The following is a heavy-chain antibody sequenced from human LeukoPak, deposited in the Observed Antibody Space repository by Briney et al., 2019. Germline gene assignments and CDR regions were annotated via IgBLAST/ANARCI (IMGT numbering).Heavy chain of an antibody. D-gene: IGHD2/OR15-2a*01. CDR3: ARDQSEDFINWFDP. J-gene: IGHJ5*02. CDR2: INPNTGGT. V-gene: IGHV1-2*02. CDR1: GYTFTGYS. Sequence: ASVKVSCKASGYTFTGYSIHWVRQAPGQGLEWMGWINPNTGGTNYAQNFQGRVTMTRDTSISTAYMELSSLTSDDTAVYYCARDQSEDFINWFDPWGQGTLVTVPS.